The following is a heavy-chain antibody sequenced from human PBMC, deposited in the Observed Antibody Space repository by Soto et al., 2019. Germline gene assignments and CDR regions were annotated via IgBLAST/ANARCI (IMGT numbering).Heavy chain of an antibody. CDR3: ARVVGCIVAAGMYYYGMDV. D-gene: IGHD6-13*01. CDR2: ISAYNGNT. CDR1: GYTFTSYG. V-gene: IGHV1-18*01. J-gene: IGHJ6*02. Sequence: GASVKVSCKASGYTFTSYGISWVRQAPGQGLEWMGWISAYNGNTNYAQKLQGRVTMTTDTSTSTAYMELRSLRSDDTAVYYCARVVGCIVAAGMYYYGMDVGGQASTVTVSS.